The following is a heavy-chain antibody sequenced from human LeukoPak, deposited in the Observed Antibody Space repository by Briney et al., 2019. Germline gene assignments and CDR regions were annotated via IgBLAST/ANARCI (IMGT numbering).Heavy chain of an antibody. V-gene: IGHV4-34*01. D-gene: IGHD5-12*01. Sequence: PSETLSLTCAVYGGSFSGYYWSWIRQPPRKGLEWIGEINHSGSTNYNPSLKRRVTISVDTSKNKFSLKLSSVTAADTAVYYCARGPRYSGYDLNYWGQGTLVTVSS. CDR2: INHSGST. J-gene: IGHJ4*02. CDR3: ARGPRYSGYDLNY. CDR1: GGSFSGYY.